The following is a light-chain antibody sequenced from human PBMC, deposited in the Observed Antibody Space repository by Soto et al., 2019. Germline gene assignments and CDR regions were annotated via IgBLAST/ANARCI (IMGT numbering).Light chain of an antibody. CDR2: GAS. Sequence: EIVMTQSPATLSVSPGERATLSCRASQSVSSGYLAWYQQKPGQAPRLLIYGASTRATGIPDRFSGSGSGTDFTLTISRLEPEDFAVYYCQKYSSSPSITFGQGTRLEIK. CDR3: QKYSSSPSIT. V-gene: IGKV3-20*01. J-gene: IGKJ5*01. CDR1: QSVSSGY.